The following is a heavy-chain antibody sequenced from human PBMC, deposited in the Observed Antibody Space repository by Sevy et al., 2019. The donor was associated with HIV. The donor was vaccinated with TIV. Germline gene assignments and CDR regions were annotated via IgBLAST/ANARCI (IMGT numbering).Heavy chain of an antibody. CDR3: AGENAWGRGYS. Sequence: SQTLSLTCTVSGGSITSLYWNWIRQPPGKGLEWIANIYYNGQINYNPSLKSRVTLSLDTSKNQFSLRLSSVTAADTAMYYCAGENAWGRGYSWGQGTLVTVSS. CDR1: GGSITSLY. V-gene: IGHV4-59*08. D-gene: IGHD1-26*01. J-gene: IGHJ4*02. CDR2: IYYNGQI.